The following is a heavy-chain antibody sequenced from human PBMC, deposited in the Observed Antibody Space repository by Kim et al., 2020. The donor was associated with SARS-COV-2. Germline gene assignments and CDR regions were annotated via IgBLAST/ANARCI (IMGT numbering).Heavy chain of an antibody. Sequence: GGSLRLSCTASGFTFGDYAMSWFRQAPGKGLEWVGFIRSKAYGGTTEYAASVKGRFTISRDDSKSIAYLQMNSLKTEDTAVYYCTRDLPVRYSGSRGHDAFDIWGQVTMVTVSS. CDR2: IRSKAYGGTT. D-gene: IGHD1-26*01. J-gene: IGHJ3*02. V-gene: IGHV3-49*03. CDR1: GFTFGDYA. CDR3: TRDLPVRYSGSRGHDAFDI.